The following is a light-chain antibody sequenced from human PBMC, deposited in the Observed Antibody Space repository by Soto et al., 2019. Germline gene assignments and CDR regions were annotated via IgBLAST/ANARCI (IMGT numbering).Light chain of an antibody. CDR3: SSYTSSSTLYV. V-gene: IGLV2-14*01. Sequence: QSALTQPASVSGSHGQSITISCAGTSSDIGGYNYVSWYQQHPGKAPKVMIYEVSNRPSGVSNRFSGSKSGNTASLTISGLQAEDEADYYCSSYTSSSTLYVFGSGTKLTVL. CDR2: EVS. CDR1: SSDIGGYNY. J-gene: IGLJ1*01.